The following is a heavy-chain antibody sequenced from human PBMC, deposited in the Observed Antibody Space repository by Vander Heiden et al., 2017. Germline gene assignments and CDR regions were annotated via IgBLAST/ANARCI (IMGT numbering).Heavy chain of an antibody. J-gene: IGHJ4*02. CDR1: GGSFSNFY. D-gene: IGHD3-10*01. Sequence: QVQLQQWGAGLLKPSETLSLPCAVSGGSFSNFYWHWIRQPPGKGLEWIGEIAQSGGTDYNPSLKSRVTISIDTSKNQFSLKLTSVTAADTAVYYCARGGSSPTPHDSWGQGTLVTVSS. V-gene: IGHV4-34*01. CDR2: IAQSGGT. CDR3: ARGGSSPTPHDS.